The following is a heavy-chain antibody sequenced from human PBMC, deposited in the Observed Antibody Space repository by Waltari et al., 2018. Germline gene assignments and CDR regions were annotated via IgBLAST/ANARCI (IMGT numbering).Heavy chain of an antibody. CDR1: GATLHPYW. V-gene: IGHV3-7*01. D-gene: IGHD3-10*01. CDR3: TTLARGESGDY. J-gene: IGHJ4*02. Sequence: EVQLLGSGGGLVQPGGSLILSCPALGATLHPYWMKWFRQAPGKGLEWVANINPDGSQKFYVDSVKGRFTVSRDNAQNSLYLQMNNLRAEDTAVYYCTTLARGESGDYWGQGTLVTVSS. CDR2: INPDGSQK.